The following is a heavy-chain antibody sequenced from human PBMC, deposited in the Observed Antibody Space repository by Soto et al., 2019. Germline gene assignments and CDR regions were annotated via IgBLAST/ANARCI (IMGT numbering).Heavy chain of an antibody. V-gene: IGHV3-21*01. CDR2: ISSSSSYI. D-gene: IGHD3-3*01. CDR3: ARPSITIFGVVPYYMDV. J-gene: IGHJ6*03. CDR1: GFTFSYS. Sequence: PGGSLRLSCAASGFTFSYSMNWVRQAPGKGLEWVSSISSSSSYIYYADSVKGRFTISRDNAKNSLYLQMNSLRAEDTAVYYCARPSITIFGVVPYYMDVWGKGTTVTVSS.